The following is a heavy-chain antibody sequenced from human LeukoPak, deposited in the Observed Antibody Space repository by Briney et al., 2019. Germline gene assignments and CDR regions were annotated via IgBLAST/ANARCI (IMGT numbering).Heavy chain of an antibody. Sequence: SETLSLTCAVSGYSISSGYYWGWIRQPPGKGLEGIGSIYYSGSTYYNPSLKSRVTISVDTSKNQFSLKLTSVTAADTAVYYCARGTYYYDSAADYWGQGTLVTVSS. CDR3: ARGTYYYDSAADY. J-gene: IGHJ4*02. V-gene: IGHV4-38-2*01. CDR1: GYSISSGYY. D-gene: IGHD3-22*01. CDR2: IYYSGST.